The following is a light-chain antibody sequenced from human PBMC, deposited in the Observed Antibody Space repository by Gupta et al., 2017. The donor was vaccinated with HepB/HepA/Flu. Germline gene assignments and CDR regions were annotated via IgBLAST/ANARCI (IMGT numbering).Light chain of an antibody. V-gene: IGLV2-14*03. Sequence: QSALTQPASVSGSPGQSITIPCTGTSSDVGTYNYVSWYQQYPGKAPKLIIYDVYSRPSGISDRFSGSKSANTATLTISGLQAEDEADYYCSSYTTSSTRVFGGGTKVAVL. CDR1: SSDVGTYNY. J-gene: IGLJ2*01. CDR3: SSYTTSSTRV. CDR2: DVY.